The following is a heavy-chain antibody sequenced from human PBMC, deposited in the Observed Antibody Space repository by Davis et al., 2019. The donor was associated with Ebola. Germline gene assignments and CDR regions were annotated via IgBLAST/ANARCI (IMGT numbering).Heavy chain of an antibody. J-gene: IGHJ5*02. D-gene: IGHD3-10*01. CDR2: IYYSGST. CDR1: GGSISSYY. Sequence: SETLSLTCTVSGGSISSYYWSWIRQPPGKGLEWIGYIYYSGSTNYNPSLKSRVTISVDTSKNQFSLKLSSVNAADTAVYYCARDSGRGWFDPWGQGTLVTVSS. CDR3: ARDSGRGWFDP. V-gene: IGHV4-59*01.